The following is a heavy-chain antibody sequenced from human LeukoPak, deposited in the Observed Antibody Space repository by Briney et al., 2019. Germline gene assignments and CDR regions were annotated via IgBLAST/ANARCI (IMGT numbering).Heavy chain of an antibody. Sequence: SETLSLTCAVYGGSFSGYYWSWIRQPPGKGLEWIGEINHSGSTNYNPSLKSRVTISVDTSKNQFSLKLSSVTAADTAMYYRARAPRVTMIIVTPGAFDMWGQGTMVTVSS. V-gene: IGHV4-34*01. D-gene: IGHD3-22*01. CDR3: ARAPRVTMIIVTPGAFDM. J-gene: IGHJ3*02. CDR1: GGSFSGYY. CDR2: INHSGST.